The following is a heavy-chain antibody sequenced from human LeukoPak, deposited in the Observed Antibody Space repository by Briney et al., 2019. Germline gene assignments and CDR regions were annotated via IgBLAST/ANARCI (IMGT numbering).Heavy chain of an antibody. J-gene: IGHJ6*02. Sequence: SETLSLTCAVYGGPLSGYYWSWIRQPPGKGLEWIGYIYYSGSTNYNPSLKSRVTISVDTSKNQFSLQLSSVTAADTAVYYCARLSYCSGGSCFLYYYGMDVWGQGTTVTVSS. CDR3: ARLSYCSGGSCFLYYYGMDV. D-gene: IGHD2-15*01. CDR1: GGPLSGYY. V-gene: IGHV4-59*01. CDR2: IYYSGST.